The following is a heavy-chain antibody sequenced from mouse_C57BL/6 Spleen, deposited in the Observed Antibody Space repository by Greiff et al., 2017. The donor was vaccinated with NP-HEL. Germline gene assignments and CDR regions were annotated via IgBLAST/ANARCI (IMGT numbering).Heavy chain of an antibody. J-gene: IGHJ2*01. V-gene: IGHV1-4*01. CDR2: INPSSGYT. CDR3: ARYGYDDGFDY. Sequence: ESGAELARPGASVKMSCKASGYTFTSYTMHWVKQRPGQGLEWIGYINPSSGYTKYNQKFKDKATLTADKSSSTAYMQLSSLTSEDSAVYYCARYGYDDGFDYWGQGTTLTVSS. D-gene: IGHD2-2*01. CDR1: GYTFTSYT.